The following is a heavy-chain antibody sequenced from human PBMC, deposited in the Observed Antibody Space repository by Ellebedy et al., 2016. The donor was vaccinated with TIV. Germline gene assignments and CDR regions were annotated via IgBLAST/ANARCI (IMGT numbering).Heavy chain of an antibody. J-gene: IGHJ5*01. Sequence: GESLKISXAASGFTFNNYAMSLVRQAPGKGLEWVSGIRSAGDTTYYPDSVKGRFTISRDNSKNTLYLHMNSLRAEDTAVYYCAKDECGNYCTIDSWGQGILVTVSS. V-gene: IGHV3-23*01. CDR3: AKDECGNYCTIDS. CDR2: IRSAGDTT. CDR1: GFTFNNYA. D-gene: IGHD5-24*01.